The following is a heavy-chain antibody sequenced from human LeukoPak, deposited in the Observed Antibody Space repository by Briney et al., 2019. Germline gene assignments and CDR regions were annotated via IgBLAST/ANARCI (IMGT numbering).Heavy chain of an antibody. Sequence: SATLSLTCTVSGGSISSSYWSWLRPPPGKVLEWIGYIYYSGSTSYNPSLKSRVTISVDTSKDQFYLKRSSVTAADTAVYYCARLYSSSFPLYWGQGTLVTVSS. J-gene: IGHJ4*02. D-gene: IGHD6-6*01. V-gene: IGHV4-59*08. CDR1: GGSISSSY. CDR3: ARLYSSSFPLY. CDR2: IYYSGST.